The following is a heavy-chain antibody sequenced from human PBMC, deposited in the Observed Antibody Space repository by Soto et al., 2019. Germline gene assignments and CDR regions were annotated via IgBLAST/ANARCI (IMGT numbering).Heavy chain of an antibody. CDR3: ARMGDFWSGPGELDP. J-gene: IGHJ5*02. CDR1: GGPISSSNYY. Sequence: SETLSLTCTVSGGPISSSNYYWAWIRQSPGKGLEWIGSVYYNGFTYYNPSLKSRVTISVDTSKNQFSLKLTSVTAADTAVYYCARMGDFWSGPGELDPWGQGTLVTVSS. CDR2: VYYNGFT. D-gene: IGHD3-3*01. V-gene: IGHV4-39*01.